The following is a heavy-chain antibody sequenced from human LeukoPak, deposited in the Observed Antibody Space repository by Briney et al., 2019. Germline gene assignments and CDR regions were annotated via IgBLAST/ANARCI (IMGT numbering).Heavy chain of an antibody. V-gene: IGHV3-33*01. J-gene: IGHJ6*02. CDR1: GFTFSSYG. CDR3: ARDFQWFGELLSNYYYGMDV. CDR2: IWYDGSNK. D-gene: IGHD3-10*01. Sequence: GGSLRLSCAASGFTFSSYGMHWVRQAPGKGLEWVAVIWYDGSNKYYADSVKGRFTISRDNSKNTLYLQMNSLRAEDTAVYYCARDFQWFGELLSNYYYGMDVWGQGTTVTVSS.